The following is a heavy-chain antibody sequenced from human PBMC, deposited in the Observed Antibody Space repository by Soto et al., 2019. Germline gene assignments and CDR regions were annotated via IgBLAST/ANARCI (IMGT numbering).Heavy chain of an antibody. CDR1: GFAFSSYG. Sequence: EVQLLESGGGLVQPGGSLRLSCAASGFAFSSYGMTWVRQAPGKGLEWVSTMSGSGDNTYYADSVKGRFTISRDSSRNTLYLQMTSLRAEDTAVYYCARERPFNWFGDGEHWGQGTLVTVSS. V-gene: IGHV3-23*01. CDR2: MSGSGDNT. CDR3: ARERPFNWFGDGEH. J-gene: IGHJ1*01. D-gene: IGHD3-10*01.